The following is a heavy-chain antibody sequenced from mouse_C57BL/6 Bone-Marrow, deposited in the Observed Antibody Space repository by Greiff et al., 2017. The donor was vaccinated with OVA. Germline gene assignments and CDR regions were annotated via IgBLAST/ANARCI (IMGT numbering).Heavy chain of an antibody. CDR3: ARSKLTGFAY. V-gene: IGHV1-39*01. J-gene: IGHJ3*01. CDR2: INPNYGTT. CDR1: GYSFTDYN. Sequence: EVQLQQAGRELVKPGSSLKISCKASGYSFTDYNMNWVKQSNGKSLEWIGVINPNYGTTSYNQKFKGKATLTVDQSSSTAYMQLNSLTSEDSAVYYCARSKLTGFAYWGQGTLVTVSA.